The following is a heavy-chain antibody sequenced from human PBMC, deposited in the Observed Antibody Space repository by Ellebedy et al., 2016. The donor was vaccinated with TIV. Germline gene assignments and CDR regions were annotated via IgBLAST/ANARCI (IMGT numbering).Heavy chain of an antibody. CDR2: IYYSGST. D-gene: IGHD2/OR15-2a*01. Sequence: SETLSLXXTVSGGSISSGGYYWSWIRQHPGKGLEWIGYIYYSGSTYYNPSLKSRVTISVDTSKNQFSLKLSSVTAADTAVYYCARDGISPMGGVDVWGQGTTVTVSS. CDR3: ARDGISPMGGVDV. J-gene: IGHJ6*02. CDR1: GGSISSGGYY. V-gene: IGHV4-31*03.